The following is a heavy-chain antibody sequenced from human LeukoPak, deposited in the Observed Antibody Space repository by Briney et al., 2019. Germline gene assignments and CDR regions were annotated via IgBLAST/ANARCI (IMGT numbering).Heavy chain of an antibody. J-gene: IGHJ4*02. CDR2: IGGSGTRT. V-gene: IGHV3-23*01. Sequence: GGSLRLSCSASGFTFTTYGMNWVRQAPGKGLEWVSGIGGSGTRTYYADSVKGRFTISRDNSKNTLYLQMDSLRDEDTAVYYCAKDSHWILFDDWGQGTLVTVSS. CDR1: GFTFTTYG. D-gene: IGHD2-2*03. CDR3: AKDSHWILFDD.